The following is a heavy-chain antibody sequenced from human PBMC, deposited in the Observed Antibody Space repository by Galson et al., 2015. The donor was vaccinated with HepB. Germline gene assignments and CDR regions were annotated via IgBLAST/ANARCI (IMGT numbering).Heavy chain of an antibody. CDR1: GDSISSHY. J-gene: IGHJ6*02. Sequence: ETLSLTCTVSGDSISSHYWSWIRQPPGKGLEWIGYIYYSGSTNYNPSLKSRVTISVDTSKNQFSLKLSSVSAADTAVYYCARDRPSGATRSVGMDVWGQGTTVTVSS. D-gene: IGHD2-15*01. CDR3: ARDRPSGATRSVGMDV. V-gene: IGHV4-59*11. CDR2: IYYSGST.